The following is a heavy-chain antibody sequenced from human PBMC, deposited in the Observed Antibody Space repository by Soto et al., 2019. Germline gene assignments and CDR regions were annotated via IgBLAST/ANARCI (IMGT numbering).Heavy chain of an antibody. V-gene: IGHV3-23*01. D-gene: IGHD2-2*01. CDR3: AKAATYCDSTTCLRPANPDV. Sequence: GGSLRLSCAASGFTFSSYAMTWIRQAPGKGLEWVSAISASGGSTYSADSVKGRFTISRDNSKNTLFLQINSLRAEDTAVYYWAKAATYCDSTTCLRPANPDVWGQGTTVTGSS. CDR1: GFTFSSYA. CDR2: ISASGGST. J-gene: IGHJ6*02.